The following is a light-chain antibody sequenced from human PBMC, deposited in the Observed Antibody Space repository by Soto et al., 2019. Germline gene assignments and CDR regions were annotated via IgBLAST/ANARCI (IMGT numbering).Light chain of an antibody. CDR2: EVS. CDR1: SSDVGSYNL. V-gene: IGLV2-23*02. Sequence: QSALTQPASVSGSPGQSITISCTGTSSDVGSYNLVSWYQQHPGKAPKLMIYEVSKRPSGVSNRFSGSKSGNTASVTISGLQAEDEADYYCCSYAGSSNWVFGGGTKVTVL. J-gene: IGLJ3*02. CDR3: CSYAGSSNWV.